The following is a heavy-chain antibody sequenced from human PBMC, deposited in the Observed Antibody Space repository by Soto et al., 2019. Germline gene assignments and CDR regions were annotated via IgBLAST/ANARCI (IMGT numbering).Heavy chain of an antibody. V-gene: IGHV4-4*02. CDR2: IYHSGST. Sequence: QVQLQESGPGLVKPSGTLSLTCAVSGGSISSSNWWSWVRQPPGKGMEWIGEIYHSGSTNYKPSHKSQVPISVDKSKNQFSLKLSSVTAADTAVYYCARWTTVTTALNRWGQGTLVTVSS. CDR1: GGSISSSNW. CDR3: ARWTTVTTALNR. J-gene: IGHJ4*02. D-gene: IGHD4-17*01.